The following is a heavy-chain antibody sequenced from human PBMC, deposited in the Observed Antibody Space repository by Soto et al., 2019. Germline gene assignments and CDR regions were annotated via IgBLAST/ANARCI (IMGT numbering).Heavy chain of an antibody. CDR3: ASTTLAALDAFDI. V-gene: IGHV1-8*01. D-gene: IGHD6-6*01. CDR2: MNPNSGNT. Sequence: QVQLVQSGAEVKKPGASVKVSCKASGYTFSSYDINWVRQATGQGLEWMGWMNPNSGNTGYAQKFQGRVTMTRNTSISTAYMELSSLRSEDTAVYYCASTTLAALDAFDIWGQGTMVTVSS. CDR1: GYTFSSYD. J-gene: IGHJ3*02.